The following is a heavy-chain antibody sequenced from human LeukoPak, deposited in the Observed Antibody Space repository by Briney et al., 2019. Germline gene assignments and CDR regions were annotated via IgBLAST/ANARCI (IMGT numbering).Heavy chain of an antibody. CDR2: ISSSGSAI. CDR1: GFTFSSYE. CDR3: ARDRGYCSGGSCYYFGY. V-gene: IGHV3-48*03. J-gene: IGHJ4*02. D-gene: IGHD2-15*01. Sequence: GGSLRLSCAASGFTFSSYEMNWVRQAPGKGLEWVSYISSSGSAIYYADSVKGRFTISRDNAKNSLYLQMNSLRAEDTAVYYCARDRGYCSGGSCYYFGYWGQGTLVTVSS.